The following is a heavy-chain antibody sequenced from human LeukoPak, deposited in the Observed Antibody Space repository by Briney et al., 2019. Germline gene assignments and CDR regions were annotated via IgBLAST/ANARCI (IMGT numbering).Heavy chain of an antibody. J-gene: IGHJ6*02. CDR3: TRFVVVVAAEGVPHYYYGMDV. CDR2: MNPNSGNT. V-gene: IGHV1-8*01. D-gene: IGHD2-15*01. CDR1: GYTFTSYD. Sequence: ASVKVSCKASGYTFTSYDINWVRQATGQGLEWMGWMNPNSGNTGYAQKFQGRVTMTRNTSISTAYMELSSLRPEDTAVYYCTRFVVVVAAEGVPHYYYGMDVWGQGTTVTVSS.